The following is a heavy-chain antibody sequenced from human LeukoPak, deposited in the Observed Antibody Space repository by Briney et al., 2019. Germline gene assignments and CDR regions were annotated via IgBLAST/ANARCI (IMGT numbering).Heavy chain of an antibody. Sequence: GGSLRLSCAASGLTVSTNYMSWVRQAPGKGLEWVSLIYSGGTTYYADSVKGRFTISRDNSKNTLYLQMNSLTAEDTAVYCCARTFLSGDGYKVGYFDYWGQGTLVTVSS. J-gene: IGHJ4*02. D-gene: IGHD5-24*01. V-gene: IGHV3-53*01. CDR3: ARTFLSGDGYKVGYFDY. CDR2: IYSGGTT. CDR1: GLTVSTNY.